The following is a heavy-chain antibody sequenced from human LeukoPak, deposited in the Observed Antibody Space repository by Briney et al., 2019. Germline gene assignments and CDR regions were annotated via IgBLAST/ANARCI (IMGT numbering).Heavy chain of an antibody. V-gene: IGHV3-72*01. CDR3: TTYDPSDYYGMDV. J-gene: IGHJ6*02. CDR2: TRDKANGHTT. Sequence: PGGSLRLSCETSGFTFSDHYMDWVRQAPGKGLEWIGRTRDKANGHTTEYAASVKGRFTISRDDSRSIAYLQMNSLKTEDTAVYYCTTYDPSDYYGMDVWGQGTTVTVSS. CDR1: GFTFSDHY. D-gene: IGHD1-1*01.